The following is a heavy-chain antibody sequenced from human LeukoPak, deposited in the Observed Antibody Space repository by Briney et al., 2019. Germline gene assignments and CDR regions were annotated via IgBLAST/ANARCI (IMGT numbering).Heavy chain of an antibody. V-gene: IGHV4-30-2*01. Sequence: PSETLSLTCAVSGGSISSGGYSWSWIRQPPGKGLEWIGYIYHSGSTYYNPSLKSRVTISVDRSKNQFSLKLSSVTAADTAVYYCARAECSGGSCSNLPWGYYFDYWGQGTLVTVSS. CDR3: ARAECSGGSCSNLPWGYYFDY. CDR1: GGSISSGGYS. D-gene: IGHD2-15*01. CDR2: IYHSGST. J-gene: IGHJ4*02.